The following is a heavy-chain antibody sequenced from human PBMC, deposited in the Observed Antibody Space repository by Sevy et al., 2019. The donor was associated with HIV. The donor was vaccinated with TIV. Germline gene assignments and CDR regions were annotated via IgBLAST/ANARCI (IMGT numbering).Heavy chain of an antibody. D-gene: IGHD3-10*01. Sequence: AESLSLTCTVSGGSISSSSYYWGWIRQPPGNGVEWIGSIYYSGSTYYNPSLKSRVTISVDTSKNQFSLKLSSVTAADTAAYYCARHSPLRITMVRGVRWFDPWGQGTLVSVSS. CDR1: GGSISSSSYY. CDR3: ARHSPLRITMVRGVRWFDP. J-gene: IGHJ5*02. CDR2: IYYSGST. V-gene: IGHV4-39*01.